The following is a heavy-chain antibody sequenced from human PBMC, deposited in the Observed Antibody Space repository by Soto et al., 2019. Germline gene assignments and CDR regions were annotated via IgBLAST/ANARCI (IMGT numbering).Heavy chain of an antibody. CDR1: GGSISSYY. CDR3: ARHRKNYGPYYFDY. J-gene: IGHJ4*02. Sequence: PSETLSLTCTVSGGSISSYYWSWIRPPPGKGLEWIGYIYYSGSTNYNPSRKSRVTISVDTSKNQFSLKLSSVTAADTAVYYCARHRKNYGPYYFDYWGQGTLVTVSS. CDR2: IYYSGST. V-gene: IGHV4-59*01. D-gene: IGHD3-16*01.